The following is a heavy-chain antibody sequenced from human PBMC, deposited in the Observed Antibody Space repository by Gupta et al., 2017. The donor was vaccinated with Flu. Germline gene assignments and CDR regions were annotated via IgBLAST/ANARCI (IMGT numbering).Heavy chain of an antibody. CDR2: ISSSAIT. J-gene: IGHJ4*02. CDR3: ARGHWDN. Sequence: EVQLVESGGGLVQLGGSLRLSCAASGFNFRSYEMSWVRQAPGRGLEWVSFISSSAITYYTDPVRGRFTISRDNANNSLYLQMSSLRDEDTAVYYCARGHWDNWGQGTLVTVSS. V-gene: IGHV3-48*03. CDR1: GFNFRSYE.